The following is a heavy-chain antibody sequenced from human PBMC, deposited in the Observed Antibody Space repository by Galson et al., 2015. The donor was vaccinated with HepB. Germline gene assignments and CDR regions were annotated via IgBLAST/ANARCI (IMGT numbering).Heavy chain of an antibody. Sequence: SLRLSCAASGFTFSSYWMSWVRQAPGKGLEWVANIKQDGSEKYYVDSVKGRFTISRDNAKNSLYLQMNSLRAEDTAVYYCARDLVATINAFDIWGQGTMVTVSS. CDR1: GFTFSSYW. V-gene: IGHV3-7*03. D-gene: IGHD5-12*01. CDR3: ARDLVATINAFDI. J-gene: IGHJ3*02. CDR2: IKQDGSEK.